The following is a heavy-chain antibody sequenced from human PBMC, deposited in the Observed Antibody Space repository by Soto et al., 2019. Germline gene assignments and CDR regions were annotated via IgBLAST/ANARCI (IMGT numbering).Heavy chain of an antibody. CDR2: ISSSGTII. J-gene: IGHJ4*02. V-gene: IGHV3-48*02. Sequence: EVQLVESGGGLVQPGGSLRLSCAASGFTFSSYSINWVRQAPGKGLEWVSFISSSGTIIYYADSVKGRFLISRDNAKNSLFLQMNGLRDDDTAVYYCATDHYGSNPDALDFWGQGTLVTFS. CDR1: GFTFSSYS. D-gene: IGHD4-17*01. CDR3: ATDHYGSNPDALDF.